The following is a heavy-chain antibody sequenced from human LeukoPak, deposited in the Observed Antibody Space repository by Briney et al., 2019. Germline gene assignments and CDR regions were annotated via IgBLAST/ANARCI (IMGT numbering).Heavy chain of an antibody. V-gene: IGHV3-23*01. Sequence: GRSLRLSCAASGFTFDDYAMSWVRQAPGKGLEWVSAISTSGGVTFYADSVKGRFTISRDNPRDTLYLQMDSLRAEDTAVYYCAKVGDYDSSGYWARYFDYWGQGTLVTVSS. CDR2: ISTSGGVT. D-gene: IGHD3-22*01. CDR1: GFTFDDYA. CDR3: AKVGDYDSSGYWARYFDY. J-gene: IGHJ4*02.